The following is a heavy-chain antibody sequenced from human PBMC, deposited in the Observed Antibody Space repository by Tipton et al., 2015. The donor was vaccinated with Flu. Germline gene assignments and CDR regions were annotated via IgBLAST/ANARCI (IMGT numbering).Heavy chain of an antibody. CDR2: IYYSGST. V-gene: IGHV4-59*01. CDR1: GGSISSYY. Sequence: TLSLTCTVSGGSISSYYWSWIRQPPGKGLEWIGYIYYSGSTNYNPSLKSRVTISVDTSKNQFSLKLSSVTAADTAVYYCAGELNYGMDVWGQGTTVTASS. CDR3: AGELNYGMDV. J-gene: IGHJ6*02.